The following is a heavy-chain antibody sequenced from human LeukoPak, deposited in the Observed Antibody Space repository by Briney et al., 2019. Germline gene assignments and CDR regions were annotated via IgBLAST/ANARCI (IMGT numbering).Heavy chain of an antibody. CDR1: GFTASAND. J-gene: IGHJ4*02. Sequence: PGGSLRLSCAASGFTASANDMSWGGGAPGPRLGWVSDIYSGTITNYADCVKGRFIISRDNSKNALYLQMNRLRAEDTAVYYCASEDYYDSSGYYPYWGQGTLVTVSS. CDR3: ASEDYYDSSGYYPY. V-gene: IGHV3-66*01. CDR2: IYSGTIT. D-gene: IGHD3-22*01.